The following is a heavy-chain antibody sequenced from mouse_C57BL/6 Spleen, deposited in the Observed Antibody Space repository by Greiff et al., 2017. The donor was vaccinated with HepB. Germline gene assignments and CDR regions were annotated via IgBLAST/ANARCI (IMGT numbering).Heavy chain of an antibody. CDR3: ARSIYGNSYFDY. CDR2: IYPGDGDT. CDR1: GYAFSSYW. J-gene: IGHJ2*01. V-gene: IGHV1-80*01. Sequence: QVQLQQSGAELVKPGASVKISCKASGYAFSSYWMNWVKQRPGKGLEWIGQIYPGDGDTNYNGKFKGKATLTADKSSSTAYMQLSSLTSEDSAVYFCARSIYGNSYFDYWGQGTTLTVSS. D-gene: IGHD2-1*01.